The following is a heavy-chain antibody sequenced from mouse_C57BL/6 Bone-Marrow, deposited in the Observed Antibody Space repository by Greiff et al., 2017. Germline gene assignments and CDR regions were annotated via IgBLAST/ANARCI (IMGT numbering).Heavy chain of an antibody. CDR2: IYPGSGST. J-gene: IGHJ1*03. CDR3: AEWLRRWYWYFDF. V-gene: IGHV1-55*01. D-gene: IGHD2-2*01. CDR1: GYTFTSYW. Sequence: QVQLQQPGAELVKPGASVKMSCKASGYTFTSYWITWVKQRHVQGLEWIGDIYPGSGSTNYNEKFKSKATLTVDTSSSTAYMQLSSLTAEDSAVYYFAEWLRRWYWYFDFWGTGTTVTVSS.